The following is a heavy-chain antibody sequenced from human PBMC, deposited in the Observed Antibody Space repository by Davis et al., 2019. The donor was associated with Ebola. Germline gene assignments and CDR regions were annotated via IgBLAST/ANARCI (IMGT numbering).Heavy chain of an antibody. J-gene: IGHJ4*02. V-gene: IGHV3-30-3*01. CDR3: ARDPEGWDLLRVSLDY. D-gene: IGHD1-26*01. Sequence: GESLKISCAASGFTFRSYAMHWVRQAPGKGLEWVAVISYDGSNKYYADSMKGRFTISRDNSKNTLYLKMNSLRAEDTAVYYCARDPEGWDLLRVSLDYWGQGTLVTVSS. CDR2: ISYDGSNK. CDR1: GFTFRSYA.